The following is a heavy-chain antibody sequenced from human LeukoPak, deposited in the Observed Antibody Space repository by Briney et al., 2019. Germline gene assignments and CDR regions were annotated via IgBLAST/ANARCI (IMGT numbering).Heavy chain of an antibody. CDR2: ISGSGGST. Sequence: GGSLRLSCAASGFTFSSYAMSWVRQAPGKGLEWVSAISGSGGSTYYADSVKGRFTISRDNSKNTLYLQMNSLRAEDTAVYYCAKDSSDTAVAGSGTRICNWFDPWGQGTLVTVSS. D-gene: IGHD6-19*01. CDR1: GFTFSSYA. J-gene: IGHJ5*02. CDR3: AKDSSDTAVAGSGTRICNWFDP. V-gene: IGHV3-23*01.